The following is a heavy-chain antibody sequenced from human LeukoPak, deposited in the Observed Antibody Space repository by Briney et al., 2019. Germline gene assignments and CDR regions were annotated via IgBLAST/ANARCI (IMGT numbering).Heavy chain of an antibody. J-gene: IGHJ6*04. V-gene: IGHV4-59*01. CDR1: GGSISSYY. CDR2: IYYSGST. D-gene: IGHD3-10*01. CDR3: ARGSGEYYYGMDV. Sequence: PSETLSLTCTVSGGSISSYYWSWIRQPPGKGPEWIGYIYYSGSTNYNPSPKSRVTISVDTSKTQFSLKLSSVTAADTAVYYCARGSGEYYYGMDVWGEGTTVTVSS.